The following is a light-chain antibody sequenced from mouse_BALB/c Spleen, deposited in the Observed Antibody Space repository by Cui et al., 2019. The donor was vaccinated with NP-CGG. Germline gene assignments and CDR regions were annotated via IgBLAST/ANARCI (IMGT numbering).Light chain of an antibody. CDR3: ALWYSNHWV. J-gene: IGLJ1*01. Sequence: QAVVTQESALTPSPGETVTLTFRSSTGAVTTSNYANWVQEKPDHLFTGLIGGTNNRAPGVPARFSGSLIGDKAALTITGAQTEDEAIYFCALWYSNHWVFGGGTKLTVL. CDR2: GTN. CDR1: TGAVTTSNY. V-gene: IGLV1*01.